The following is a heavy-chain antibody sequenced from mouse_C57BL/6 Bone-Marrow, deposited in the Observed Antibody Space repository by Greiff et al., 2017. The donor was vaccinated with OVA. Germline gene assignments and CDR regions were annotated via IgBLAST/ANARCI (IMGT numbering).Heavy chain of an antibody. CDR1: GFTFSSYT. CDR3: ARKGYYLAY. V-gene: IGHV5-9*01. J-gene: IGHJ3*01. Sequence: EVKLVESGGGLVKPGGSLKLSCAASGFTFSSYTMSWVRQTPEKRLEWVATISGGGGNTYYPDSVKGRFPISRDKAKNTLYLQMSSLRSEDTALYYCARKGYYLAYWGQGTLVTVSA. D-gene: IGHD2-3*01. CDR2: ISGGGGNT.